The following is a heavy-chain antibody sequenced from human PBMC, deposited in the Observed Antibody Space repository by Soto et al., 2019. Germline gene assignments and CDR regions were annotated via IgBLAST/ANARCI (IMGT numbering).Heavy chain of an antibody. J-gene: IGHJ4*02. CDR3: ARYSTYYDILTGSLAALDY. V-gene: IGHV4-31*03. CDR1: GGSISSGGYY. D-gene: IGHD3-9*01. Sequence: PSDTLYLTCTVSGGSISSGGYYWSLIRQHPGKRLEWIGYIYYSGSTYYNPSLKSRVTISVDTSKNQFSLKLSSVTAADTAVYYCARYSTYYDILTGSLAALDYWGQGTLVTVSS. CDR2: IYYSGST.